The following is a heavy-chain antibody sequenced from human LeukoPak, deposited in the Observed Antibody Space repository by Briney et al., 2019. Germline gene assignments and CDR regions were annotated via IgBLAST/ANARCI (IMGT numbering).Heavy chain of an antibody. D-gene: IGHD2-15*01. V-gene: IGHV3-73*01. J-gene: IGHJ4*02. CDR1: GFTFSGSV. CDR3: AKEFCSGGCYEDYFDY. Sequence: GGSLRLSCAASGFTFSGSVMHWVRQASGKGLEWVGRIRGKANTYATTYAASVKDRFTISRDDSKNTAYLQMNSLTTEDTAVYSCAKEFCSGGCYEDYFDYWGQGTLVAVSS. CDR2: IRGKANTYAT.